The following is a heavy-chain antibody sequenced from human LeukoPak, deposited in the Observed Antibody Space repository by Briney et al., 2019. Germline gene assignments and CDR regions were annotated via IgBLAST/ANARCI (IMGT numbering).Heavy chain of an antibody. CDR3: ARGQYYYDSSGYADAFDI. D-gene: IGHD3-22*01. J-gene: IGHJ3*02. CDR2: IYYSGST. CDR1: GGSIRSGGYY. Sequence: SETLSLTCTVSGGSIRSGGYYWSWIRQHPGKGLEWIGYIYYSGSTYYNPSLKSRVTISVDTSKNQFSLKLSSVTAADTAVYYCARGQYYYDSSGYADAFDIWGQGTMVTVSS. V-gene: IGHV4-31*03.